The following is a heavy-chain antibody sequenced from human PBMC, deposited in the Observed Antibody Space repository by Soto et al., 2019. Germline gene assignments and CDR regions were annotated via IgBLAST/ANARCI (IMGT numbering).Heavy chain of an antibody. J-gene: IGHJ3*02. CDR2: IYYSGST. V-gene: IGHV4-59*01. CDR3: ARRYGKNAFDI. Sequence: SXNLSLACTVSGGSISSYYWSWIRQPPVNGLERIGYIYYSGSTNYNPSLKSRVTISVDTSKNPFSLKLSSVTAADTAVYYCARRYGKNAFDIWGQGTMVTVSS. D-gene: IGHD5-18*01. CDR1: GGSISSYY.